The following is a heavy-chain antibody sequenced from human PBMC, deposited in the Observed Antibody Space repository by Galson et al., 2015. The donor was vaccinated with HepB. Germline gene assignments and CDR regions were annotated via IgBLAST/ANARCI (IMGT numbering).Heavy chain of an antibody. CDR2: IYPGDSDT. CDR3: ARINYYDSSGYYSYYFDY. Sequence: QSGAEVKKPGESLKISCKGSGYSFTSYWIGWVRQMPGKGLEWMGIIYPGDSDTRYSPSFQGQVTISADKSISTAYLQWSSLKASDTAMYYCARINYYDSSGYYSYYFDYWGQGTLVTVSS. J-gene: IGHJ4*02. CDR1: GYSFTSYW. V-gene: IGHV5-51*03. D-gene: IGHD3-22*01.